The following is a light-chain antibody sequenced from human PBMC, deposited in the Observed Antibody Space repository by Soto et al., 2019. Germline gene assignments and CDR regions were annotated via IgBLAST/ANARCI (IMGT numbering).Light chain of an antibody. CDR1: NIGSKS. Sequence: SYELTQPPSVSVAPGKTARITCGGNNIGSKSVHWYQQKPGQAPVLVIYYDSDRPSGIPERFSGSNSGNTATLTISRVEAGDEADYYCQVWDSSSDHPGVVFGGETKVTVL. J-gene: IGLJ2*01. CDR2: YDS. V-gene: IGLV3-21*04. CDR3: QVWDSSSDHPGVV.